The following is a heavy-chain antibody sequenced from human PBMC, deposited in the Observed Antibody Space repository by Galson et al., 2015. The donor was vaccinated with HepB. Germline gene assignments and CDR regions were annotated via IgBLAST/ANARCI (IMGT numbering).Heavy chain of an antibody. D-gene: IGHD3-22*01. J-gene: IGHJ4*01. Sequence: SVKVSCKASGITFSRLSVTWVRQAPGQGLEWMGTSIPFFGTSNYAQRFQGRVAMTADESTTTVYMELSSLRSDDTAVYYCARVSAHYSDSSAGYYYW. V-gene: IGHV1-69*13. CDR3: ARVSAHYSDSSAGYYY. CDR2: SIPFFGTS. CDR1: GITFSRLS.